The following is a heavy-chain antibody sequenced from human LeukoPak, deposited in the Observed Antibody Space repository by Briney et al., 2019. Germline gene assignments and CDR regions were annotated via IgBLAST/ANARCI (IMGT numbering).Heavy chain of an antibody. CDR2: INPNSGGT. CDR3: ARDLEGYHYGSGNYPQ. Sequence: ASVKVSCKASGYTFTGYYIHWLRQAPGQGLEWMGFINPNSGGTNYAQKFKGRVTMTRDTSISTAYMELSSLTSDDTAVYYCARDLEGYHYGSGNYPQWGQGTLITVSS. V-gene: IGHV1-2*02. CDR1: GYTFTGYY. D-gene: IGHD3-10*01. J-gene: IGHJ4*02.